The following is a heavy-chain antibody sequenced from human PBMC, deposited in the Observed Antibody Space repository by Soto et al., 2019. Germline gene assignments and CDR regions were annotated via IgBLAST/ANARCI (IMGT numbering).Heavy chain of an antibody. D-gene: IGHD2-2*02. CDR3: AKSDLYYYYGMDV. Sequence: QVQLVESGGGVVQPGRSLRLSCAASGFTFSSYAMHWVRQAPGKGLEWVAVISYDGSNKFYADPVKGRFTVSRDNSKNTLFLQMNSLRVEDTAVYYCAKSDLYYYYGMDVWGQGTTVSVS. V-gene: IGHV3-30*18. J-gene: IGHJ6*02. CDR1: GFTFSSYA. CDR2: ISYDGSNK.